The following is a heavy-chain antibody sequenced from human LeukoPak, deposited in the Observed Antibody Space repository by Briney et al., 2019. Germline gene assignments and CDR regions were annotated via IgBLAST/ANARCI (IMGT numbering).Heavy chain of an antibody. CDR3: ASGSSGWLHYCYGMDV. J-gene: IGHJ6*02. CDR1: GVSISSSSYY. Sequence: NPSETLSLTCTVSGVSISSSSYYWSWIRQPPGKGLEWIGEINHSGSTNYNPSLKSRVTISVDTSKNQFSLKLSSVTAADTAVYYCASGSSGWLHYCYGMDVWGQGTTVTVSS. V-gene: IGHV4-39*07. D-gene: IGHD6-19*01. CDR2: INHSGST.